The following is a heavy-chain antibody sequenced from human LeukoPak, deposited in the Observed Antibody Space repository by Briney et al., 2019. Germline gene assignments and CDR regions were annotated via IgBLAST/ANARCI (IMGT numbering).Heavy chain of an antibody. CDR2: ISYDGSNK. CDR3: ARNNGMDV. J-gene: IGHJ6*02. V-gene: IGHV3-30*03. Sequence: GGSLRLSCAASGFTFSSYGMHWVRQAPGKGLEWVAVISYDGSNKYYADSVKGRFTISRDNAKNSLYLQMNSLRAEDAALYHCARNNGMDVWGQGTTVIVSS. CDR1: GFTFSSYG.